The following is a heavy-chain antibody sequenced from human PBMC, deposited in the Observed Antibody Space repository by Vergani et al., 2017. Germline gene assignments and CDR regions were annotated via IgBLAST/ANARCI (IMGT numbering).Heavy chain of an antibody. CDR1: GFTFDDYT. CDR3: AKATLDYDFWSGYSERGAFDY. V-gene: IGHV3-43*01. Sequence: EVQLVESGGVVVQPGGSLRLSCAASGFTFDDYTMHWVRQAPGKGLEWVSLISWDGGSTYYADSVKGRFTISRDNSKNSLYLQMNSLRTEDTALYYCAKATLDYDFWSGYSERGAFDYWGQGILVTVSS. J-gene: IGHJ4*02. D-gene: IGHD3-3*01. CDR2: ISWDGGST.